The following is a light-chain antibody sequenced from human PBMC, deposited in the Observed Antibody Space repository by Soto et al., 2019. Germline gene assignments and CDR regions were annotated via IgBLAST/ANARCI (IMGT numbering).Light chain of an antibody. V-gene: IGLV1-40*01. CDR3: QSYDSSLSGYV. J-gene: IGLJ1*01. Sequence: QLVLTQPPSVSGAPGQRVTISCTGSSSNIGAGYDVHWYQQLPGTAPKLLIYGNSNRPSGVPDRFSGSKSGTSASLAITGLKAEDEADYYCQSYDSSLSGYVFGTGTQLTVL. CDR1: SSNIGAGYD. CDR2: GNS.